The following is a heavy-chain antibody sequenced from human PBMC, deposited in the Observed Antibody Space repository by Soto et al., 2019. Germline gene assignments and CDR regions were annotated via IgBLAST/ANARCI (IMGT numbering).Heavy chain of an antibody. J-gene: IGHJ3*02. CDR1: AGFLSPYY. V-gene: IGHV4-34*01. CDR2: NKHSGNS. Sequence: ENPRPTYRVLAGFLSPYYRNLFRQLPGKGQEWIGKNKHSGNSKYNPPPRRRGPLSVDMSKNQFSLRLTSVTAADTAVYYCARGGSSDWQVALDIWGQGTMVTVSS. D-gene: IGHD6-19*01. CDR3: ARGGSSDWQVALDI.